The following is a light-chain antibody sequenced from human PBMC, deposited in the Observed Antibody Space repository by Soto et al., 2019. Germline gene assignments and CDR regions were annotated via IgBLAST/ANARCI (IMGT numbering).Light chain of an antibody. CDR2: RAS. Sequence: EIVMTQSPATLSVSPGERATLSCRASQSVGSNLAWYQQKPGQAPRLLIYRASTRATGIPDRFSGSGSGTEFTLTITSLQSEDFAVYYCQQYNKWPPITFGQGTRLENK. CDR1: QSVGSN. CDR3: QQYNKWPPIT. V-gene: IGKV3-15*01. J-gene: IGKJ5*01.